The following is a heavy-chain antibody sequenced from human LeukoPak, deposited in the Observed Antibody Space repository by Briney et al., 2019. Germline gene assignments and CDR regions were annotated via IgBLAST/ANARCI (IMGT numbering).Heavy chain of an antibody. Sequence: PGGSLRLSCAASGFTFSSYSMNWVRQAPGKGLEWVSSISSSSSYIYNADSVKGRFTISRDNAKNSLYLQMNSLRAEDTAVYYCARDPGYCSGGSCYGGWFDPWGQGTLVTVSS. D-gene: IGHD2-15*01. J-gene: IGHJ5*02. CDR3: ARDPGYCSGGSCYGGWFDP. CDR2: ISSSSSYI. CDR1: GFTFSSYS. V-gene: IGHV3-21*01.